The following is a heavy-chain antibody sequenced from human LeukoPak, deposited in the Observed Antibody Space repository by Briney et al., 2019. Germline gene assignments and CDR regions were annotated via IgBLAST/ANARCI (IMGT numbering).Heavy chain of an antibody. V-gene: IGHV4-39*07. CDR2: IYYSGNT. J-gene: IGHJ4*02. CDR3: ARGGLQWLVRGPFDY. Sequence: SSETLSLTCTVSGGSISASTYYWGWIRQPPGKGLEWIGNIYYSGNTYYTPSLKSRVTISVDTSKNQFSLKLSSVTAADTAVYYCARGGLQWLVRGPFDYWGQGTLVTVSS. D-gene: IGHD6-19*01. CDR1: GGSISASTYY.